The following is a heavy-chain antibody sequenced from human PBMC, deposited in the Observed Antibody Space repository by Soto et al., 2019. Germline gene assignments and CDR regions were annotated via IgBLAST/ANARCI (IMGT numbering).Heavy chain of an antibody. Sequence: QVQLQQWGAGLLKPSETLSLTCAVYGGSFSGYYWSWIRQPPGKGLEWIGEINHSGSTNYNPSLKSRVTISVDTSKNQFSLKLSSVAAADTAVYYCARRELGKYQLLPEYNWFDPWGQGTLVTVSS. CDR2: INHSGST. D-gene: IGHD2-2*01. CDR3: ARRELGKYQLLPEYNWFDP. V-gene: IGHV4-34*01. J-gene: IGHJ5*02. CDR1: GGSFSGYY.